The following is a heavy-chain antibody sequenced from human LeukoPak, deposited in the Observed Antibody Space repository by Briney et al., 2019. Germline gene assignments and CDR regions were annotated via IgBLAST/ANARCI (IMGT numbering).Heavy chain of an antibody. V-gene: IGHV1-69*05. CDR3: ASGGYSYGYNGAFDI. CDR1: GGTFSSYA. CDR2: IIPIFGTA. Sequence: ASVKVSCKASGGTFSSYAISWVRQAPGQGLEGMGRIIPIFGTANYAQKFQGRVTITTDESTSTAYMELSSLRSEDTAVYYCASGGYSYGYNGAFDIWGQGTMVTVSS. J-gene: IGHJ3*02. D-gene: IGHD5-18*01.